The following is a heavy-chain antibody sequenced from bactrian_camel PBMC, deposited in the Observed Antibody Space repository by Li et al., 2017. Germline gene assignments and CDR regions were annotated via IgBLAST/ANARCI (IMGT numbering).Heavy chain of an antibody. CDR3: VRKVGGSWYD. J-gene: IGHJ4*01. CDR1: RYTTSAYY. D-gene: IGHD6*01. Sequence: HVQLVESGGGSVQPGGSLRLSCEASRYTTSAYYMSWVRRAPGKGLEWVSTISSDSSITYYADSVKGRFTISRDNAKNTVYLQMNTLKPEDTAVYYCVRKVGGSWYDWGQGTQVTVS. CDR2: ISSDSSIT. V-gene: IGHV3-2*01.